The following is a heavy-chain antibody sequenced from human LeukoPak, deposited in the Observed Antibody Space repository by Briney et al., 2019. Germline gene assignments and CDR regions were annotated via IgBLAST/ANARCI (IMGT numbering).Heavy chain of an antibody. CDR3: ARFFGYDYVWGSYRENWFDP. Sequence: ASVKVSCKASGYTFTSYDINWVRQATGQGLEWMGRMNPNSGNTGYAQKFQGRVTMTRNTSISTAYMELSSLRSEDTAVYYCARFFGYDYVWGSYRENWFDPWGQGTLVTVSS. CDR2: MNPNSGNT. D-gene: IGHD3-16*02. J-gene: IGHJ5*02. V-gene: IGHV1-8*01. CDR1: GYTFTSYD.